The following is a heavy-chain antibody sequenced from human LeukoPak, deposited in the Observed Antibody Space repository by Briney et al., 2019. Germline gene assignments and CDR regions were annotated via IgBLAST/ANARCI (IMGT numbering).Heavy chain of an antibody. CDR3: ARGVKPGYSYGPNFDY. CDR2: INHSGST. CDR1: GGSFSGYY. Sequence: SETLSLTCAVYGGSFSGYYWSWIRQPPGKGLEWLGEINHSGSTNYNPSLKSRVTISVDTSKNQFSLKLSSVTAADTAVYYCARGVKPGYSYGPNFDYWGQGTLVTVSS. D-gene: IGHD5-18*01. V-gene: IGHV4-34*01. J-gene: IGHJ4*02.